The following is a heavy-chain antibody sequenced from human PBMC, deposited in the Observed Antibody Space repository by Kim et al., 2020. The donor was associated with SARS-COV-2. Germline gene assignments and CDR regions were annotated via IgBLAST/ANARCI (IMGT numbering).Heavy chain of an antibody. J-gene: IGHJ3*02. CDR1: GYSFTSYW. Sequence: GESLKISCKGSGYSFTSYWIGWVRQMPGKGLEWMGIIYPGDSDTRYSPSFQGQVTISADKSISTAYLQWSSLKASDTAMYYCASVVVVPAAIRFPDAFDIWGQGTMVTVSS. CDR2: IYPGDSDT. V-gene: IGHV5-51*01. D-gene: IGHD2-2*02. CDR3: ASVVVVPAAIRFPDAFDI.